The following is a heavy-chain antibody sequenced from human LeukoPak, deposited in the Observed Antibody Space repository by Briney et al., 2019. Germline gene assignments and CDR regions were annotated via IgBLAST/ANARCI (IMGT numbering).Heavy chain of an antibody. D-gene: IGHD5-12*01. V-gene: IGHV1-69*05. J-gene: IGHJ6*03. CDR1: GGTFSSYA. Sequence: SVKVSCKASGGTFSSYAISWVRQAPGQGLEWMGGIIPIFGTANYAQKFQGRVTITTDESTSTAYMELSSLRSEDTAVYYCASQSDIVATIKRRPSYYYYYMDVWGKGTTVTVSS. CDR3: ASQSDIVATIKRRPSYYYYYMDV. CDR2: IIPIFGTA.